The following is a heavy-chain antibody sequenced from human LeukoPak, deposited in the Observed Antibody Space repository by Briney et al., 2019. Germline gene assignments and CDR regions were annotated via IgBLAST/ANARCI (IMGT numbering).Heavy chain of an antibody. CDR3: ARVYDYDFWSGHYGRNYYYMDV. Sequence: PGGSLRLSCATSGFTFRNNWMSWVRQAPGKGLEWVANIKQDGSEKYYVDSVKGRFTISRDNAQNSVSLQMDSLRVEDTAVYYCARVYDYDFWSGHYGRNYYYMDVWGKGTTVTVSS. CDR2: IKQDGSEK. V-gene: IGHV3-7*01. CDR1: GFTFRNNW. J-gene: IGHJ6*03. D-gene: IGHD3-3*01.